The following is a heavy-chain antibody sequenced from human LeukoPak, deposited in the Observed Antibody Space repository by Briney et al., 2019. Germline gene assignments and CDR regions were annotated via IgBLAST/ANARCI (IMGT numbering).Heavy chain of an antibody. CDR1: GFTSSSNY. CDR3: ARTVGYSYGFFDY. V-gene: IGHV3-53*01. CDR2: IYSGGST. D-gene: IGHD5-18*01. J-gene: IGHJ4*02. Sequence: GGSLRLSCAASGFTSSSNYMSWVRQAQGKGLEWVSVIYSGGSTYYADSVKGRFTISRDNSKNTLYLQMNSLRAEDTAVYYCARTVGYSYGFFDYWGQGTLVTVSS.